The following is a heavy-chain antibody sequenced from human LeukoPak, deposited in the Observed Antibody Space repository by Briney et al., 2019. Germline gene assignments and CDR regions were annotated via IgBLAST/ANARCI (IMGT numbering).Heavy chain of an antibody. CDR1: GGSISSGDYS. CDR3: ARLLHDSRGYYYFDY. V-gene: IGHV4-30-2*01. D-gene: IGHD3-22*01. Sequence: SETLSLTCAVSGGSISSGDYSWNCIRQPPGKGLEWIGYIFHTGSTFYNPSLKSRVTISLDRSENQFSLKLSSVTAADTAVYYCARLLHDSRGYYYFDYWGPGTLVTVSS. CDR2: IFHTGST. J-gene: IGHJ4*02.